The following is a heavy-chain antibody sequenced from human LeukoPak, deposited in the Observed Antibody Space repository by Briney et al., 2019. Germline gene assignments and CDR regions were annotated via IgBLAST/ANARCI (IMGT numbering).Heavy chain of an antibody. CDR3: ARDGRLYSSGWSYYFDY. D-gene: IGHD6-19*01. J-gene: IGHJ4*02. Sequence: GGSLRLSCAASGFTFGSYAMHWVRQAPGKGLEWVAVISYDGSNKYYADSVKGRFTISRDNSKNTLYLQMNSLRAEDTAVYYCARDGRLYSSGWSYYFDYWGQGTLVTVSS. CDR1: GFTFGSYA. V-gene: IGHV3-30*04. CDR2: ISYDGSNK.